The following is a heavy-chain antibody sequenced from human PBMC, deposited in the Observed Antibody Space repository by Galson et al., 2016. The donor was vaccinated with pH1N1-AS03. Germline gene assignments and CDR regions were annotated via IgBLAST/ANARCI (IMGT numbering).Heavy chain of an antibody. CDR3: ARDHDFWTGYSGGYYYYIDV. Sequence: LRLSCAASGFTFRSYAMHWVRQAPGKGLEWVAVISYDGSDKYYVDSVKGRFTISRDNSKNTLYLQMNSLRAEDTAVYYCARDHDFWTGYSGGYYYYIDVWGKGTTVTVSS. CDR1: GFTFRSYA. J-gene: IGHJ6*03. D-gene: IGHD3/OR15-3a*01. CDR2: ISYDGSDK. V-gene: IGHV3-30*01.